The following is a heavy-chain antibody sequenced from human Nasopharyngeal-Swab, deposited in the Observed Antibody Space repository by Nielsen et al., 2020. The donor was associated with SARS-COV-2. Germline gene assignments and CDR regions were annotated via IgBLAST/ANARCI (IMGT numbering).Heavy chain of an antibody. V-gene: IGHV5-51*01. CDR2: IYPGDSDT. J-gene: IGHJ5*02. CDR1: GYSFSNYW. D-gene: IGHD3-10*01. CDR3: AKTYYYGSGRTIWFGP. Sequence: GESLKISCQGSGYSFSNYWIAWVRQMPGKGLEWMGIIYPGDSDTRYSPSFQGQVTIPADKSISTVYLQWSSLKASDTAMYYCAKTYYYGSGRTIWFGPWGQGTFVTVSS.